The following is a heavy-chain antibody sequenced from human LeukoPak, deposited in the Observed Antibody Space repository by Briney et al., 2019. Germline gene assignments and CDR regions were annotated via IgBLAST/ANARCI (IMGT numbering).Heavy chain of an antibody. CDR2: IIPIFGTA. D-gene: IGHD1-26*01. V-gene: IGHV1-69*06. Sequence: SVKVSCKASGGTFSSYGISWVRQAPGQGLEWMGGIIPIFGTANYAQKFQGRVTITADKSTSTAYMELSSLRSDDTAVYYCARDLWELLPDAFDIWGQGTMVTVSS. J-gene: IGHJ3*02. CDR1: GGTFSSYG. CDR3: ARDLWELLPDAFDI.